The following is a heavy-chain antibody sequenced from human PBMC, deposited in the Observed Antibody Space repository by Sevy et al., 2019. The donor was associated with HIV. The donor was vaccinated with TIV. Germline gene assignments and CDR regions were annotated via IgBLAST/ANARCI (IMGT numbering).Heavy chain of an antibody. V-gene: IGHV3-30*18. CDR1: GFTFSSYG. D-gene: IGHD3-22*01. CDR3: AKDWEFGYYDSSGYYGGIDY. Sequence: GGSLRLSCAASGFTFSSYGMHWVRQAPGKGLEWVAVISYDGSNKYYADSVKGRFTISRDNSKNTLYLQMNSLRAEDTAVYYCAKDWEFGYYDSSGYYGGIDYWGRGTLVTVSS. J-gene: IGHJ4*02. CDR2: ISYDGSNK.